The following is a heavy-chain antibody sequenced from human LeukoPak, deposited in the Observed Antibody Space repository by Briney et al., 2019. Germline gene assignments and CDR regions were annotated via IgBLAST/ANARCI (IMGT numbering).Heavy chain of an antibody. CDR1: GFTFSSYW. J-gene: IGHJ4*02. CDR2: IKQDGSEK. Sequence: QPGGSLRLSCAASGFTFSSYWMSWVRQAPGKGLEWVANIKQDGSEKYYVDSVKGRFTISRDYAKNSLYLQMNSLRAEDTAVYYCARTDYGDYVSDGYYFDYWGQGTLVTVSS. CDR3: ARTDYGDYVSDGYYFDY. D-gene: IGHD4-17*01. V-gene: IGHV3-7*01.